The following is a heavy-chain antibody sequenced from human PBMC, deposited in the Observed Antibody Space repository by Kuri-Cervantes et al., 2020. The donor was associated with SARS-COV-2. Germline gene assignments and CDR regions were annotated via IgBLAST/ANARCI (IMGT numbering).Heavy chain of an antibody. CDR2: IKQDGSEK. V-gene: IGHV3-7*03. D-gene: IGHD3-22*01. CDR1: GFTFSSSW. CDR3: ARSRGYYDSSGQARHLIYF. J-gene: IGHJ4*02. Sequence: GESLKISCAASGFTFSSSWMAWGRQAPGKGLEWVANIKQDGSEKYYLDSVKSRLTISRDNAKNSLFLQMNSLRAEDTAVYYCARSRGYYDSSGQARHLIYFWGQGTQVTVSS.